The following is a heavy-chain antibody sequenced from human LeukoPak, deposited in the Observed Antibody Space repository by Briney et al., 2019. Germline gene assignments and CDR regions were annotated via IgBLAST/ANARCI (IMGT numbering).Heavy chain of an antibody. CDR1: GFTFSSYG. J-gene: IGHJ5*02. D-gene: IGHD5-12*01. Sequence: GGSLRLSCAASGFTFSSYGMSWVRQAPGKGLEWVSTISGSGGTTYYVDSVKGRFTISRDNSKNTLYLQMNSLRAEDTAVYYCAKPPGLRRLDPWGQGTLVTVSS. V-gene: IGHV3-23*01. CDR2: ISGSGGTT. CDR3: AKPPGLRRLDP.